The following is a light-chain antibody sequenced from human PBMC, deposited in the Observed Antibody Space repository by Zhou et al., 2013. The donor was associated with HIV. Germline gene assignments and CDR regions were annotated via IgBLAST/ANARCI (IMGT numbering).Light chain of an antibody. Sequence: EVVMTQSPATLSASPGESVTLSCRASQTIDSSLAWYHQHPGQAPRLLIFLASTRPSGVPDRVRGSGSGTEFTLSITNVRSEDVGVYYCQQYKRWPLTFGQGTRLEI. CDR1: QTIDSS. CDR3: QQYKRWPLT. J-gene: IGKJ5*01. CDR2: LAS. V-gene: IGKV3-15*01.